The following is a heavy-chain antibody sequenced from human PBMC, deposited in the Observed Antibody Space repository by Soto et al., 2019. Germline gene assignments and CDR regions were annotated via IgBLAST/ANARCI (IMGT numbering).Heavy chain of an antibody. V-gene: IGHV3-64D*06. J-gene: IGHJ4*02. CDR3: ARASSPKNLTLGY. D-gene: IGHD6-6*01. CDR2: ISGYGDKT. Sequence: GGSLRLSCSASGFTFSDYAIHWVRQAPGKGLQYVSGISGYGDKTYTADSVKGRFTISRDNSKNTLYLHMSSLRAEDTAVYYCARASSPKNLTLGYWGQGTLVTVSS. CDR1: GFTFSDYA.